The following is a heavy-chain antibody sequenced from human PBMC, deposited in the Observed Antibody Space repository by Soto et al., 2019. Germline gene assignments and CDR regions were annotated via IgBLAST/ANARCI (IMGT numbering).Heavy chain of an antibody. CDR2: IYYSGNA. D-gene: IGHD3-9*01. CDR1: GASIRSSY. J-gene: IGHJ5*02. Sequence: LSLTCTVSGASIRSSYWSWIRQPPGKGLEWIGYIYYSGNANYNPSLKSRVTISLDTSSNQFSLNLSSVIAADTAIYYCARARNYDILTGYQNWFGPWGQGTLVTVSS. CDR3: ARARNYDILTGYQNWFGP. V-gene: IGHV4-59*01.